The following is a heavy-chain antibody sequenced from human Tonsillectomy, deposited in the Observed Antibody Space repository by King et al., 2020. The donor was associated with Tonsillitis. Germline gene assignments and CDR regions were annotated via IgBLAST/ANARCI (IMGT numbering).Heavy chain of an antibody. CDR2: IYYSGST. CDR1: GGSISSYY. V-gene: IGHV4-59*01. Sequence: QLQESGPGLVKPSKTLSLTCTVSGGSISSYYWSWIRQPPGKGLEWIGYIYYSGSTNYNPSLKSRVTISVDTSKNQFSLKLSSVTAADTAVYYCARVGYYYDSSGYYANWYFDLWGRGTLVTVSS. J-gene: IGHJ2*01. CDR3: ARVGYYYDSSGYYANWYFDL. D-gene: IGHD3-22*01.